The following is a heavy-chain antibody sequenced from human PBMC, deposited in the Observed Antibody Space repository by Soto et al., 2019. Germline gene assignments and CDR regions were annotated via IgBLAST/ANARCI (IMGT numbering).Heavy chain of an antibody. Sequence: PGGSLRLSCVGSGFIFSNNAMHWVRQAPGKGLEWVAFISYDSSEIFYADSVKGRFTNSRDNPKNTLFLHMNSPRADDTAVYYCAIARVADSSLDHWGRGVLVTVSS. CDR2: ISYDSSEI. CDR1: GFIFSNNA. CDR3: AIARVADSSLDH. V-gene: IGHV3-30*01. D-gene: IGHD3-3*01. J-gene: IGHJ4*01.